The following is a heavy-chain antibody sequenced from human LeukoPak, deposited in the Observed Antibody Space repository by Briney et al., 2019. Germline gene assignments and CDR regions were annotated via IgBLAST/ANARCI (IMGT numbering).Heavy chain of an antibody. CDR2: ISNSGTAK. Sequence: GGSLRLSCAASGFTFSDYYMTWIRQAPGKGLEWVSYISNSGTAKYYADSVKGRFTISRDNAKNSLYLQLNSLRADDTAVYYCARRVIRGLNGWFDHWGQGTLVTVSS. D-gene: IGHD3/OR15-3a*01. CDR3: ARRVIRGLNGWFDH. J-gene: IGHJ5*02. CDR1: GFTFSDYY. V-gene: IGHV3-11*01.